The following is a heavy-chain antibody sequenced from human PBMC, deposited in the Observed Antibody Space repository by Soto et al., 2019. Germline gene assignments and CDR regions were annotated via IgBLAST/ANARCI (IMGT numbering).Heavy chain of an antibody. CDR1: GFTFSSYS. CDR3: AKVTLGIRLERTYGMDV. D-gene: IGHD3-3*02. CDR2: ISSSGGCI. V-gene: IGHV3-23*01. J-gene: IGHJ6*02. Sequence: PGGSLRLSCAASGFTFSSYSMNWVRQAPGKGLEWVSAISSSGGCIYYADSVKGRFTISRDNSKNTLYLQMNSLRAEDTAVYYCAKVTLGIRLERTYGMDVWGQGTTVTVSS.